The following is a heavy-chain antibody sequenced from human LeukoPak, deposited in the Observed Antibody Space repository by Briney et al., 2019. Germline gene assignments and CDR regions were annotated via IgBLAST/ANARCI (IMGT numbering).Heavy chain of an antibody. CDR1: GYSFTGYY. Sequence: ASVKVSCKAFGYSFTGYYMRGVRQAPGQGLEWTGWIKPDNGDTNYVKKFQGRVTTTRDTSITTAYMELSLRSDDTAVYYCAKFDQDWGTFDSWGQGTVVTVSS. V-gene: IGHV1-2*02. J-gene: IGHJ4*02. CDR3: AKFDQDWGTFDS. CDR2: IKPDNGDT. D-gene: IGHD7-27*01.